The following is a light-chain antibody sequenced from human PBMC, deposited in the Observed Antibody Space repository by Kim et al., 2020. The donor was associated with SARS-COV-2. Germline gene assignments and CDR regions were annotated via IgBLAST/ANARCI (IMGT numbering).Light chain of an antibody. J-gene: IGKJ1*01. CDR2: KAS. Sequence: DFQMTQSPSTLSASVGDRVTIPCRASHSIRAWLAWYQQNPGKAPQLLIQKASSLETGVPSRFSGSGSGTEFTLTISSLQPDDFATYCCHQYNSSPWTFGQATNVDIK. CDR3: HQYNSSPWT. CDR1: HSIRAW. V-gene: IGKV1-5*03.